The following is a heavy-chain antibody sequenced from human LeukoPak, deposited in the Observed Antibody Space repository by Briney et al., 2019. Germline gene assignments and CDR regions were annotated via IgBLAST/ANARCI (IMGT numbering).Heavy chain of an antibody. CDR3: ARVAAARTLYYYYGMDV. Sequence: GSLRLSCSASGFTFSSYAMHWIRQPPGKGLEWIGEINHSGSTNYNPSLKSRVTISVDTSKNQFSLKLSSVTAADTAVYYCARVAAARTLYYYYGMDVWGQGTTVTVSS. CDR2: INHSGST. J-gene: IGHJ6*02. CDR1: GFTFSSYA. D-gene: IGHD2-2*01. V-gene: IGHV4-34*01.